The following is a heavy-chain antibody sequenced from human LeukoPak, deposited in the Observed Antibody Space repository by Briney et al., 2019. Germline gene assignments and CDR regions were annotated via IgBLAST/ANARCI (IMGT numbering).Heavy chain of an antibody. V-gene: IGHV3-53*01. CDR1: GFTVSAHY. J-gene: IGHJ4*02. D-gene: IGHD3-10*01. Sequence: GGSLRLSCAVSGFTVSAHYMSWVRQAPGKGLECVSFLYTGGDTYYADFVKGRFTISRDNSKNTLYLQMNSLRAEDTAVYYCARGPGSRGIFDYWGQGTLVTVSS. CDR3: ARGPGSRGIFDY. CDR2: LYTGGDT.